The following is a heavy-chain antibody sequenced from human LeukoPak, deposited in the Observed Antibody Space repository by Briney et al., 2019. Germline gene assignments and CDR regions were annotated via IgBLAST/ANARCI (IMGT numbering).Heavy chain of an antibody. CDR2: IKTKTDDGTT. V-gene: IGHV3-15*01. CDR1: GFTFSNAW. Sequence: GGSLRLSCAASGFTFSNAWMSWVRQAPGKGLEWVGRIKTKTDDGTTDYAAPVQGRFTISRDDSKNTLSLQMNSLKTEDTAVYYCATEGGSGSYYGDDAFDMWGQGTMVTVSS. CDR3: ATEGGSGSYYGDDAFDM. J-gene: IGHJ3*02. D-gene: IGHD3-10*01.